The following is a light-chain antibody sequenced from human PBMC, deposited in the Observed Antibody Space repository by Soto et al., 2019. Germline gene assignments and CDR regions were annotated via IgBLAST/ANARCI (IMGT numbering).Light chain of an antibody. CDR2: WPS. V-gene: IGKV4-1*01. CDR3: QQHYSDPPT. J-gene: IGKJ2*01. Sequence: DIVMTQSPDSLTVSRGERAAVNCKSSHSVLYSSNNKNYLAWYQQRPGKPPKLLIYWPSTRESGFPERFRRRGTGTDFTLTMTNLQAEDVAVYYCQQHYSDPPTFGQGTKLEIK. CDR1: HSVLYSSNNKNY.